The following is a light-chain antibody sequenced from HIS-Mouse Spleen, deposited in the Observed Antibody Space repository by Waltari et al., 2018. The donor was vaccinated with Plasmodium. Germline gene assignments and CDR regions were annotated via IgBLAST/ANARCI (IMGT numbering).Light chain of an antibody. CDR3: CSYAGSSTFVV. J-gene: IGLJ2*01. CDR1: RSDVGSYTL. CDR2: EGS. Sequence: QSALTQPASVSGSPGQSITISCTGTRSDVGSYTLVSWYQQHPGKAPKLMIYEGSKRPSGVSNRFSVSKSGNTASLTISGLQAEDEADYYCCSYAGSSTFVVFGGGTKLTVL. V-gene: IGLV2-23*03.